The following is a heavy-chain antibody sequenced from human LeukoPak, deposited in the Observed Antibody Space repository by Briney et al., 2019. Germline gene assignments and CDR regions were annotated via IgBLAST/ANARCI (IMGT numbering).Heavy chain of an antibody. Sequence: SETLSLTCAVYGGSFSGYYWRWLRQPPAKGLEWIGEINHGGSTNYNPSLKSRVTISVDTSKNQFSLKLTSVTAADTAVYCCARGLFLDGSNYAAFDIWGQGTMVTVSS. CDR1: GGSFSGYY. D-gene: IGHD5-24*01. CDR2: INHGGST. CDR3: ARGLFLDGSNYAAFDI. J-gene: IGHJ3*02. V-gene: IGHV4-34*01.